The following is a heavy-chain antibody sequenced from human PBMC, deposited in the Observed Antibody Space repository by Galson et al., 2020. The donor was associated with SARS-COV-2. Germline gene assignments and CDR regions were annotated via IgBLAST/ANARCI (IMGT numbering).Heavy chain of an antibody. V-gene: IGHV4-4*02. CDR2: IYYSGNT. CDR3: ARRSGYCSTTSCHTGYFDY. J-gene: IGHJ4*02. CDR1: GGSISTSEW. D-gene: IGHD2-2*02. Sequence: SETLSLTCAVSGGSISTSEWWSWVRQPPVKGLELIVQIYYSGNTNYSPSLKSRVSTLVYKSQNQFSLNLRSVTAADTAVYYCARRSGYCSTTSCHTGYFDYWGQGALVTVSS.